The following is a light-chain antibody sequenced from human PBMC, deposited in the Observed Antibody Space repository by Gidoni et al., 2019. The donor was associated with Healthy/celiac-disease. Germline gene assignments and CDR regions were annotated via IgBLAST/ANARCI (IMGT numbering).Light chain of an antibody. J-gene: IGKJ2*01. CDR1: QGISSY. CDR3: QQLNSYPHT. V-gene: IGKV1-9*01. Sequence: IQLTQSPSSLSASVGDRVTITCRASQGISSYLAWYQQKPGKAPKLLIYAASTLQSVVPSRFSGSGSGTDFTLTISSLQHEDFASYYCQQLNSYPHTFGQGTKLEIK. CDR2: AAS.